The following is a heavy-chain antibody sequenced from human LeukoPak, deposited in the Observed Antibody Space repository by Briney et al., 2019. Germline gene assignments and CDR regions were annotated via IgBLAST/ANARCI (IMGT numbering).Heavy chain of an antibody. J-gene: IGHJ4*02. D-gene: IGHD2/OR15-2a*01. V-gene: IGHV4-59*08. CDR2: ISYSGSP. CDR3: VGHQGSSTYDY. Sequence: SETLSLTCTVSGGPISSYYWSWIRQPPGKGLEWIGYISYSGSPNYKASLMSRITMSVDMSKNHISLRLTSVTAAHTAVYYCVGHQGSSTYDYWGQGILVTVSS. CDR1: GGPISSYY.